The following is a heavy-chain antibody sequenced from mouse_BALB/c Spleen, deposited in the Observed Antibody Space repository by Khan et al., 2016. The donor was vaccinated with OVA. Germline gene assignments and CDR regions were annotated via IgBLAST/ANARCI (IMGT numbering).Heavy chain of an antibody. CDR3: AREASSWDFSVPY. CDR2: INPYNAGT. V-gene: IGHV1S136*01. J-gene: IGHJ3*01. D-gene: IGHD4-1*01. Sequence: VQLQQSGPELVEPGASVKMSCKASGYTFTNYVMHWVKQKPGQGLEWIGYINPYNAGTRYNEKFKDKATLTSDISSNTAYMEVSSLTSEDSAVYYCAREASSWDFSVPYWGQWTLVTVSA. CDR1: GYTFTNYV.